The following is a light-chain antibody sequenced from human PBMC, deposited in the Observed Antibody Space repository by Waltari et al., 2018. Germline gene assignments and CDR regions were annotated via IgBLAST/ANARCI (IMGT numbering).Light chain of an antibody. CDR2: TNN. CDR3: QSYDSSLGGSV. V-gene: IGLV1-40*01. CDR1: SSNIGTGYD. J-gene: IGLJ2*01. Sequence: QSVLTQPPSVSGAPGQRVTISCTGSSSNIGTGYDVHWYKQLPGAAPKLLILTNNDRPAGVPDRVSASKSGTSASRAITGLQAEDEADYYCQSYDSSLGGSVFGGGTKLTVL.